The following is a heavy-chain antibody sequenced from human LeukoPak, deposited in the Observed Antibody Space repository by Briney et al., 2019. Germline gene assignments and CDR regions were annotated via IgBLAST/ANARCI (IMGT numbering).Heavy chain of an antibody. CDR1: GGSIRSHY. CDR3: ARGAIFGVVIMNYYMDV. CDR2: IYDSGST. J-gene: IGHJ6*03. V-gene: IGHV4-59*11. D-gene: IGHD3-3*01. Sequence: SETLSLTCTVSGGSIRSHYWSWVRQPPGKGLEWIGYIYDSGSTKYNPSLKSRVTISVDTSKNQFSLKLSSVTAADTAVYYCARGAIFGVVIMNYYMDVWGKGTTVTVSS.